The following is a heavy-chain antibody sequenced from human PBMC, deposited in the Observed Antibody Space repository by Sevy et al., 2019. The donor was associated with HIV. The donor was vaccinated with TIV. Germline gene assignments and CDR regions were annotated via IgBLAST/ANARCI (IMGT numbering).Heavy chain of an antibody. D-gene: IGHD6-13*01. CDR1: GFTFSSYA. J-gene: IGHJ4*02. V-gene: IGHV3-7*03. CDR3: ARAIGASGSF. Sequence: GGSLRLSCAASGFTFSSYAMHWVRQAPGKGLEWVANINEDGNKQYYVDSVKGRFTISRDNAKSSVFLEMNSLTVDDAAVYYCARAIGASGSFWGQGTLVTVSS. CDR2: INEDGNKQ.